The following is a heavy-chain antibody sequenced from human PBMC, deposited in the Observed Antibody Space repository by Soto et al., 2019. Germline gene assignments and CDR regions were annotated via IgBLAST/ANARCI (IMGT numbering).Heavy chain of an antibody. CDR2: IFSSGTT. CDR1: GDSISSGNKY. V-gene: IGHV4-30-4*01. CDR3: ARVPSPFDYYYAMDV. Sequence: QVQLRESGPGLVMPSQTLSLTCTVSGDSISSGNKYWSWIRQPPGKGLEWIGSIFSSGTTYYNPSLKSRLTMSLDTSENQFSLKLNSLTDADTAVYYCARVPSPFDYYYAMDVWGQGTTVTVSS. J-gene: IGHJ6*02. D-gene: IGHD3-16*01.